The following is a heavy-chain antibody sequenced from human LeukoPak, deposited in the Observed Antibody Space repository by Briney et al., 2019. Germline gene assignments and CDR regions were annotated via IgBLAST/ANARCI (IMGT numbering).Heavy chain of an antibody. CDR2: ISYDGSNK. D-gene: IGHD3-10*01. CDR3: AKDLPYYYGSGSSFDY. CDR1: EFTFSSYG. V-gene: IGHV3-30*18. J-gene: IGHJ4*02. Sequence: GGSLRLSCAAPEFTFSSYGMHWVRQAPGKGLEWVAVISYDGSNKYYADSVKGRFTISRDNSKNTLYLQMNSLRAEDTAVYYCAKDLPYYYGSGSSFDYWGQGTLVTVSS.